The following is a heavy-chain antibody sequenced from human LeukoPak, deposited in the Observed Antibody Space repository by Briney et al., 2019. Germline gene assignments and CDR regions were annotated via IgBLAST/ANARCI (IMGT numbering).Heavy chain of an antibody. J-gene: IGHJ6*03. Sequence: GGSLRLSCEASGFTFSSYEMNWVRQAPGKGLEWVGFIRSKAYGGTTEYAASVKGRFTISRDDSKSIAYLQMNSLKTEDTAVYYCTSSGWYGYYYYYMDVWGKGTTVTISS. CDR3: TSSGWYGYYYYYMDV. CDR2: IRSKAYGGTT. CDR1: GFTFSSYE. V-gene: IGHV3-49*04. D-gene: IGHD6-19*01.